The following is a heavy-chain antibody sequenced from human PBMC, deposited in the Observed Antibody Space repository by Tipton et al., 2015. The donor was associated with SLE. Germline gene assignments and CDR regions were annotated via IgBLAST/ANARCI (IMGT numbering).Heavy chain of an antibody. CDR3: ARGPDYSNYYFYRMDV. CDR1: GDSISANSYH. D-gene: IGHD4-11*01. CDR2: VYHSGTT. Sequence: GLVKPSETLSLICTVSGDSISANSYHWGWVRQPPGKGLEWIGNVYHSGTTNYNPSLKSRITISLDKSNNHFSLRLSSLTAADTAVYYCARGPDYSNYYFYRMDVWGQGTTVTVSS. V-gene: IGHV4-39*07. J-gene: IGHJ6*02.